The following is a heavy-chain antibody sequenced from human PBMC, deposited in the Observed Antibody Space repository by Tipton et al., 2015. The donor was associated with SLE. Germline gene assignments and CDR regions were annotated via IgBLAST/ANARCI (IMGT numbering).Heavy chain of an antibody. D-gene: IGHD1-26*01. Sequence: TLSLTCTVSGGPISSGGYYWSWIRQHPGKGLEWIGYIYSSGYTYYNPSLEGRVSMSVDTSENQFSLKFNSVTAADTAVYYCAREITGGIGSYFLDYWGQGTLVTVSS. V-gene: IGHV4-31*03. CDR2: IYSSGYT. CDR3: AREITGGIGSYFLDY. J-gene: IGHJ4*02. CDR1: GGPISSGGYY.